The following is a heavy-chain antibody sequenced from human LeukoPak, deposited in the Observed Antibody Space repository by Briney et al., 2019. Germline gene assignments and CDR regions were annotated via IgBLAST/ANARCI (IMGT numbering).Heavy chain of an antibody. CDR3: AREGSGDYALSY. V-gene: IGHV1-46*01. CDR1: GYTFTSYY. Sequence: ASVTVSCTASGYTFTSYYMHWVRQAPGQGLEWMGIINPSGGSTSYAQKFQGRVTMTRDTSTSTVYMELSSLRSEDTAVYYCAREGSGDYALSYWGQGTLVTVSS. CDR2: INPSGGST. J-gene: IGHJ4*02. D-gene: IGHD4-17*01.